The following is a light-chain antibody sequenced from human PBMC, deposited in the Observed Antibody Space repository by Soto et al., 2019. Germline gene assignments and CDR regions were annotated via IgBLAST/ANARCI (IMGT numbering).Light chain of an antibody. CDR2: KAS. Sequence: DIQMTQSPSTLSASVGDRVTITCRASQSISPWLAWYQQIPGEAPKLLIYKASSLESWVPSRFIGSGSGTEFTLTISSLQPDDVATYYCQQYATYWTFGQGTKVEIK. J-gene: IGKJ1*01. CDR1: QSISPW. V-gene: IGKV1-5*03. CDR3: QQYATYWT.